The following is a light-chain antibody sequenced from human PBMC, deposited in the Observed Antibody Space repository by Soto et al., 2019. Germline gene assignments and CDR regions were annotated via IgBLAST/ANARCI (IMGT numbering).Light chain of an antibody. CDR3: QQYNSYSWT. CDR1: QSISSW. V-gene: IGKV1-5*03. CDR2: KAS. J-gene: IGKJ1*01. Sequence: IKMTQSPSTLSASVGDRVTITCRASQSISSWLAWYQQKPGKAPKLLIYKASSLESGVPSRFSGSGSGTEFTLTISSLQPDDFATYYCQQYNSYSWTFGQGIKVDIK.